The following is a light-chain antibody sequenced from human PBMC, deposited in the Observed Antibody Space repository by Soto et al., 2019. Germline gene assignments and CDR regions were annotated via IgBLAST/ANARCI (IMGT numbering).Light chain of an antibody. J-gene: IGKJ3*01. CDR2: GTS. V-gene: IGKV3-20*01. CDR3: QQYGGSPLFT. Sequence: ENVLTQSPGTLSLSPGERATLSFRASQRVSSTHLAWYQQKPGQAPRLLIYGTSVRATGIPDRFRCSGSGTDFTLTIGRLEPEDFAVYYCQQYGGSPLFTFGPGTKVEI. CDR1: QRVSSTH.